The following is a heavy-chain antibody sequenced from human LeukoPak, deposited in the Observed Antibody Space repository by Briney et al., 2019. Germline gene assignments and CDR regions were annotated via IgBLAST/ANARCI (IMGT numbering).Heavy chain of an antibody. CDR1: GYTFTNYD. CDR2: MNPNSGNT. D-gene: IGHD2-15*01. CDR3: ARGRFGGGPDAFDI. V-gene: IGHV1-8*03. Sequence: ASVKVSCKASGYTFTNYDINWVRQATGQGLEWMGWMNPNSGNTGYAQKFQGRVTITRNTSISTAYMELSSLRSEDTAVYYCARGRFGGGPDAFDIWGQGTMVAVSS. J-gene: IGHJ3*02.